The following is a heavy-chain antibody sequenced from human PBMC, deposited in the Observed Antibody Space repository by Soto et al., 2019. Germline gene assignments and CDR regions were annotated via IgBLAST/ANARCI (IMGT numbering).Heavy chain of an antibody. CDR3: VRDMYAGFTLAFYS. D-gene: IGHD2-8*01. CDR1: GCSVTSYH. Sequence: QVHLLASGPGLVKPSATRSLPCVGSGCSVTSYHWSGLWQFPGKGLEWIAYTAYTGNSNYNPSLKIRGTISIDTTQNQLCLELSSMSPADTAVHYCVRDMYAGFTLAFYSWCQGSLVTVSS. CDR2: TAYTGNS. J-gene: IGHJ5*01. V-gene: IGHV4-59*02.